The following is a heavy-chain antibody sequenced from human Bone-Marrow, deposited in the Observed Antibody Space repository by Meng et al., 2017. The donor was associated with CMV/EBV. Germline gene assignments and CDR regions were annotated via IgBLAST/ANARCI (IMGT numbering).Heavy chain of an antibody. CDR3: ARDRLEGFDY. CDR1: GGSISSYY. J-gene: IGHJ4*02. V-gene: IGHV4-59*01. Sequence: PETLSLTCTVSGGSISSYYWSWIRQPPGKGLEWIGYIYYSGSTNYNPSLKSRVTISVDTSKNQFSLKLSSVTAADTAVYYCARDRLEGFDYWGQGTLVTVSS. CDR2: IYYSGST.